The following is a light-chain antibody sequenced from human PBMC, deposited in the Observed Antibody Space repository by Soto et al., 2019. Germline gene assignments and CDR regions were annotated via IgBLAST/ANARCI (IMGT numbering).Light chain of an antibody. J-gene: IGKJ2*01. V-gene: IGKV1-17*03. CDR1: QDISLF. CDR2: DTS. Sequence: DVQMTQSPAAMSASVGDRVTITCRASQDISLFVAWFQQKPGKAPERLIYDTSSLQPGVPSRFSGSGSGTEFTLAISGLQPEDFATYYCLQHNSYPYTFGHGTKLEIK. CDR3: LQHNSYPYT.